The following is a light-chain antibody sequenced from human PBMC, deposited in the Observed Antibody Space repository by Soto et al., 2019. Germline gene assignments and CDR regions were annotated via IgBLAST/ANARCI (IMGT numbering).Light chain of an antibody. CDR3: CSYAGSSTPYG. V-gene: IGLV2-23*01. J-gene: IGLJ1*01. CDR2: EGS. Sequence: QSALTQPASVSGSPGQSITISCTGTSSDVGSYNLVSWYQQHPGKAPKLMIYEGSKRPSGVSNRFSGSNSGNTASLTISGRQAEEEADYYCCSYAGSSTPYGFGTGTKRTVL. CDR1: SSDVGSYNL.